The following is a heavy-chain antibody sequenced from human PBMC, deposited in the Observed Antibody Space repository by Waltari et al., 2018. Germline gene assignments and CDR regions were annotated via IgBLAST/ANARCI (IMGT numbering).Heavy chain of an antibody. CDR2: FNPYSGDT. CDR1: GYTFTGYY. CDR3: ATAPDAFQIIN. J-gene: IGHJ4*01. V-gene: IGHV1-2*02. D-gene: IGHD2-2*01. Sequence: VQLVQSGAEVKKPGASVKVSCKPSGYTFTGYYMYWGRQGSGQVLEWMRWFNPYSGDTTYAQKFQIRVTLTRDTSISTAYMGLNRLISDDSAMYYCATAPDAFQIINWGQGTLVTVSS.